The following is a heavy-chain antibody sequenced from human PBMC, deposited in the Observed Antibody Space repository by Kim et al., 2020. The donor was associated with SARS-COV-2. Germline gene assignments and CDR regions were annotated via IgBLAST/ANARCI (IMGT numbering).Heavy chain of an antibody. CDR2: IYYSGST. CDR3: AGDPLKNPVPLGYYYYYGMDV. V-gene: IGHV4-31*03. CDR1: GGSISSGGYY. J-gene: IGHJ6*02. Sequence: SETLSLTCTVSGGSISSGGYYWSWIRQHPGKGLEWIGYIYYSGSTYYNPSLKSRVTISVDTSKNQFSLKLSSVTAADTAVYYCAGDPLKNPVPLGYYYYYGMDVWGQGTRVTVPS.